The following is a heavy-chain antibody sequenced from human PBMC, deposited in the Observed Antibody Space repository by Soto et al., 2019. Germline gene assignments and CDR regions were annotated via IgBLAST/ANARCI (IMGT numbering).Heavy chain of an antibody. D-gene: IGHD3-16*02. V-gene: IGHV2-5*02. CDR1: GFSLTTRGVG. CDR3: AHIVITFGGVVADDAFDV. Sequence: GPTLVNPTETLTLTCTFSGFSLTTRGVGVGWIRQPPGKALEWLAVIYWDDDKRYSPSLKTRLVLTKDTPKNQVVLTMTNMDSVDTATYFCAHIVITFGGVVADDAFDVWGQGTMVTVSS. J-gene: IGHJ3*01. CDR2: IYWDDDK.